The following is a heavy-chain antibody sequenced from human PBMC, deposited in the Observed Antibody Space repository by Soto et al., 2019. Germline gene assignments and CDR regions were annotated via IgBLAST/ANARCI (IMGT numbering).Heavy chain of an antibody. CDR1: GGTFSSYT. Sequence: QVQLVQSGAEVKKPGSSVKVSCKASGGTFSSYTISWVRQAPGQGLEWMGRIIPILGIATYAQKFQGRVTITADKSTSTAYMELSSLRSEDTAVYYCARGYYYYYYMDVWGKGTTVTVSS. CDR2: IIPILGIA. CDR3: ARGYYYYYYMDV. J-gene: IGHJ6*03. V-gene: IGHV1-69*02.